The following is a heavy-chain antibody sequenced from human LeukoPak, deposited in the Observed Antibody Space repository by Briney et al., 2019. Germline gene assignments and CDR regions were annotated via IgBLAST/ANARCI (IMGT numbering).Heavy chain of an antibody. J-gene: IGHJ4*02. Sequence: GGSLRLSCVVSGFTFSNYWMSWVRQAPGKGLEWVSAISGSGGSTYYADSVKGRFTISRDNSKNTLYLQMNSLRAEDTAVYYCAKDPGGIQLWFDYWGQGTLVTVSS. V-gene: IGHV3-23*01. CDR2: ISGSGGST. CDR1: GFTFSNYW. D-gene: IGHD5-18*01. CDR3: AKDPGGIQLWFDY.